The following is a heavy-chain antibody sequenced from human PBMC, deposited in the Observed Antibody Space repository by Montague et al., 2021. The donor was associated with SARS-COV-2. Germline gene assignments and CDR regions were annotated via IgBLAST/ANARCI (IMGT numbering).Heavy chain of an antibody. J-gene: IGHJ2*01. D-gene: IGHD3-22*01. Sequence: SETLSLTCTVSGGSISSSSYYWGWIRPPPGKGLEWIGSIYYSGSTYYNPSLKSRVTLSVDTSENQFSLKLSSVTAADTAVYYCARHYYDSSGYYSPWYFDLWGRGTLVTVSS. CDR3: ARHYYDSSGYYSPWYFDL. CDR2: IYYSGST. CDR1: GGSISSSSYY. V-gene: IGHV4-39*01.